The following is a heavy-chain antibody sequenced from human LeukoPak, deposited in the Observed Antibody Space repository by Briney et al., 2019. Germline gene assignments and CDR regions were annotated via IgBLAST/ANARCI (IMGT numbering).Heavy chain of an antibody. CDR1: GFTFSSYE. V-gene: IGHV3-48*01. CDR3: GTDSSGYDAFDI. Sequence: GGSLRLSCAASGFTFSSYEMNWVRQAPGKGLEWVSYISSSSSTIYYADSVKGRFTISRDNAKNSLYLQMNSLRAEDTAVYYCGTDSSGYDAFDIWGQGTMVTVSS. D-gene: IGHD3-22*01. J-gene: IGHJ3*02. CDR2: ISSSSSTI.